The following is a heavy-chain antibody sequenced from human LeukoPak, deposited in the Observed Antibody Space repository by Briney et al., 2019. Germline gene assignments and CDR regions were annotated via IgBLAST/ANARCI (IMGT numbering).Heavy chain of an antibody. CDR1: GYTFTSYD. D-gene: IGHD6-13*01. CDR3: ARGKTSSSWYSDWFDP. J-gene: IGHJ5*02. CDR2: MNPNSGNT. Sequence: ASVTVSCKASGYTFTSYDINWVRQATGQGLEWMGWMNPNSGNTGYAQKFQGRVTTTRNTSISTAYMELSSLRSEDTAVYYCARGKTSSSWYSDWFDPWGQGTLVTVSS. V-gene: IGHV1-8*01.